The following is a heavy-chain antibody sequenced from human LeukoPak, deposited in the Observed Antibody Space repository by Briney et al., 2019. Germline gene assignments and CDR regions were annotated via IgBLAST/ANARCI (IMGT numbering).Heavy chain of an antibody. CDR2: INPSGGST. J-gene: IGHJ4*02. V-gene: IGHV1-46*01. Sequence: GASVKVSCKASGYTFTSYYMHWVRRAPGQGLGWMGIINPSGGSTGYAQKFQGRVTMTRDTSTSTVYMELSSLRSEDTAVYYCARVPIFGVVIPFDYWGQGTLVTVSS. D-gene: IGHD3-3*01. CDR1: GYTFTSYY. CDR3: ARVPIFGVVIPFDY.